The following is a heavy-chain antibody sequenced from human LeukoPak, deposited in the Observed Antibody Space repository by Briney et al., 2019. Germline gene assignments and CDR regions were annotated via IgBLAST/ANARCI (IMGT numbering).Heavy chain of an antibody. V-gene: IGHV3-33*06. CDR3: AKERANTDYYDSSGSLNFDY. D-gene: IGHD3-22*01. Sequence: PGGSLRLSCAASGFTFSSYGMHWVRQAPGKGLEWEAVIWYDGSNKYYADSVKGRFTISRDNSKNTLYLQMNSLRAEDTAVYYCAKERANTDYYDSSGSLNFDYWGQGTLVTVSS. CDR1: GFTFSSYG. CDR2: IWYDGSNK. J-gene: IGHJ4*02.